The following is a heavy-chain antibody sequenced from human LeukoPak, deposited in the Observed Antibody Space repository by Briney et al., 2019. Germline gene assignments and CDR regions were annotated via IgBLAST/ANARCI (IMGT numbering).Heavy chain of an antibody. CDR2: MNPNSGNT. CDR3: ARASLRYFDWLPPRGWFDP. V-gene: IGHV1-8*01. D-gene: IGHD3-9*01. Sequence: ASVKVSCKASGYTFTSYDTNWVRQATGQGLEWMGWMNPNSGNTGYAQKFQGRVTMTRNTSISTAYMELSSLGSEDTAVYYCARASLRYFDWLPPRGWFDPWGQGTLVTVSS. CDR1: GYTFTSYD. J-gene: IGHJ5*02.